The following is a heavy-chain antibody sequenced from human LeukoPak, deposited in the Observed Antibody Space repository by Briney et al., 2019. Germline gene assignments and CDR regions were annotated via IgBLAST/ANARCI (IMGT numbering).Heavy chain of an antibody. CDR1: AYTLTGYY. CDR2: ISPDSGAT. D-gene: IGHD6-13*01. Sequence: ASVKVSCKTSAYTLTGYYMHWVRQAPGQGLEWMGWISPDSGATLYAQKFRGRVTLTRDTSINTAYMEVSRLTSDDTAVYYCARGKAAAGTAAFDIWGQGTMVTVSS. V-gene: IGHV1-2*02. CDR3: ARGKAAAGTAAFDI. J-gene: IGHJ3*02.